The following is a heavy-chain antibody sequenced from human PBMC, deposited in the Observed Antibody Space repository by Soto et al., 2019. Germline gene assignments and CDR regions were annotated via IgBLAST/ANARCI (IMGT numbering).Heavy chain of an antibody. Sequence: QLQLQESGPGLVKPSETLSLTCTVSGGSISSNGYYWGWIRQPPGKGLEWIGNIYHSGVTYYNPSLQSRVTISLDTSRNPSSLKVNSMTAADTAVYYCARLFGYWGQGKLVTVSS. V-gene: IGHV4-39*01. CDR2: IYHSGVT. CDR1: GGSISSNGYY. J-gene: IGHJ4*02. CDR3: ARLFGY.